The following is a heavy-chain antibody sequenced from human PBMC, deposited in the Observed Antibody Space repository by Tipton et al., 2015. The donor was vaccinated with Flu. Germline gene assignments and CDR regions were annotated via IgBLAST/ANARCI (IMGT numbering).Heavy chain of an antibody. CDR1: GGGSFSNYC. V-gene: IGHV4-59*01. CDR3: ARGLWLGESLGAAGFDF. J-gene: IGHJ5*01. CDR2: LYYRGST. Sequence: TLSLTCTVSGGGSFSNYCWNWIRQSPGKGLEWIAYLYYRGSTTYSPSFKSRVTLSSDTSKNQFSLKLTSVTAADTAVYYCARGLWLGESLGAAGFDFWGQGILVTVSP. D-gene: IGHD3-16*01.